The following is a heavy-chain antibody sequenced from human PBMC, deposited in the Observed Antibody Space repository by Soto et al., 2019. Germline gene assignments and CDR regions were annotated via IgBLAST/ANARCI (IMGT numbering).Heavy chain of an antibody. CDR2: ISAYNGNT. V-gene: IGHV1-18*01. CDR1: GYTFTSYG. CDR3: ARVLYCSGGSCYITHYYYYYMDV. J-gene: IGHJ6*03. Sequence: ASVKVSCKASGYTFTSYGISWVRQAPGQGLEWMGWISAYNGNTNYAQKLQGRVTMTTDTSTSTAYMELRSLRSDDTAVYYCARVLYCSGGSCYITHYYYYYMDVWGKGTTVPVS. D-gene: IGHD2-15*01.